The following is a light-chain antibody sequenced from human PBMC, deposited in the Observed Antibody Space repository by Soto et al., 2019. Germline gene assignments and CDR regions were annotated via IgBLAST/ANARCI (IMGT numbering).Light chain of an antibody. J-gene: IGLJ2*01. CDR3: AAWDDSLNGPV. Sequence: QSVLTQPPSVSEAPGQGVTISCSGSSSNIGNNAVNWYQQLPGKAPKLLIYYDDLLPSGVSDRFSGSKSGTSASLAISGLQSEDEADYYCAAWDDSLNGPVFGGGTKVTVL. CDR1: SSNIGNNA. CDR2: YDD. V-gene: IGLV1-36*01.